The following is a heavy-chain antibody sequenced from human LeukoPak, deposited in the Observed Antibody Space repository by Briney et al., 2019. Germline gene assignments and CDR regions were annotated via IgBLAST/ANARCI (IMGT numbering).Heavy chain of an antibody. CDR3: ARDQPQLVAAPDAFDI. D-gene: IGHD6-6*01. Sequence: GGSLRLSCAASGFTFSSYSMNWVRQAPGKGLEWVSSISSSSSYIYYADSVKGRFTISRDNAKNSLYLQMNSLRAEDTAVYYCARDQPQLVAAPDAFDIWGQGTMVTVSS. CDR1: GFTFSSYS. V-gene: IGHV3-21*01. J-gene: IGHJ3*02. CDR2: ISSSSSYI.